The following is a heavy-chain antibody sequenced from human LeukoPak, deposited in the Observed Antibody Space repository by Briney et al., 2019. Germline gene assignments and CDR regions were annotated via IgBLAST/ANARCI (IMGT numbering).Heavy chain of an antibody. Sequence: TSETLSLTCAVYGGSFSGYYWSWIRQPPGKGLEWIGEINHSGSTNYNPSLKSRVTISVDTSKNQFSLKLSSVTAADTAVYYCARGESRDGYNHDYWGQGTLVTVSS. V-gene: IGHV4-34*01. CDR1: GGSFSGYY. D-gene: IGHD5-12*01. J-gene: IGHJ4*02. CDR2: INHSGST. CDR3: ARGESRDGYNHDY.